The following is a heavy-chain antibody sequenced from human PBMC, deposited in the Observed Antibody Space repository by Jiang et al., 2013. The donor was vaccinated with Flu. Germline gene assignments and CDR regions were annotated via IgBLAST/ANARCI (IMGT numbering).Heavy chain of an antibody. D-gene: IGHD2-2*01. J-gene: IGHJ4*02. CDR3: TRDLVRDIIMIPATYFDS. Sequence: TDYAASVKGRDYTISRDDSKDIAYLQMSSLRTEDTAVYYCTRDLVRDIIMIPATYFDSWGQGTLVTVSS. V-gene: IGHV3-49*02. CDR2: T.